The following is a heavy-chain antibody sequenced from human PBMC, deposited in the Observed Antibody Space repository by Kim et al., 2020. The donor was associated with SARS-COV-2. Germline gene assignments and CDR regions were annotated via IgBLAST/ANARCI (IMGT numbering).Heavy chain of an antibody. J-gene: IGHJ4*02. V-gene: IGHV5-10-1*01. CDR1: GYSFTSYW. D-gene: IGHD2-2*02. Sequence: GESLKISCKGSGYSFTSYWISWVRQMPGKGLEWMGRIDPSDSYTNYSPSFQGHVTISADKSISTAYLQWSSLKASDTAVYYCARHGGYCSSTSCYTAANFDYWGQGTLVTVSS. CDR2: IDPSDSYT. CDR3: ARHGGYCSSTSCYTAANFDY.